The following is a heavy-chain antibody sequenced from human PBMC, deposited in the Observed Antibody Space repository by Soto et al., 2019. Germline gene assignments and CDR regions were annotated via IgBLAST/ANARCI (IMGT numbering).Heavy chain of an antibody. CDR2: ISGSGGST. Sequence: EVQLLESGGGLVQPGGSLRLSCAASGFTFSSYAMSWVRQAPGKGLEWVSAISGSGGSTYYADSVKGRFTISRDNSKNTLYLHMISLKAEDTALYYGAKVFIAAAAIPVHYWGQGTLVTAAS. D-gene: IGHD6-13*01. CDR3: AKVFIAAAAIPVHY. CDR1: GFTFSSYA. J-gene: IGHJ4*02. V-gene: IGHV3-23*01.